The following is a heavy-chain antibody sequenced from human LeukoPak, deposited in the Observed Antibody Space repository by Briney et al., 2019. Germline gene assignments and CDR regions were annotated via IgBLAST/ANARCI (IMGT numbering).Heavy chain of an antibody. CDR1: GGSISGYY. V-gene: IGHV4-59*01. CDR3: VRFGVNYDMDV. Sequence: SETLSLTCSVSGGSISGYYWTWVRQPPGKGLEWIGQIHYSGRADYNPSLKSRITMSVDTSRNQISLKPSSVTAADTAIYYCVRFGVNYDMDVWGQGTTVTV. CDR2: IHYSGRA. D-gene: IGHD3-16*01. J-gene: IGHJ6*02.